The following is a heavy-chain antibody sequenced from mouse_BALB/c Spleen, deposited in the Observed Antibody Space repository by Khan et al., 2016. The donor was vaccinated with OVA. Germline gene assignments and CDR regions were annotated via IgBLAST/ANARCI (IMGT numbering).Heavy chain of an antibody. V-gene: IGHV1-7*01. CDR1: GYTFTSYW. J-gene: IGHJ2*01. CDR2: INPSSGYT. CDR3: ARDRIDY. Sequence: VQLQESGAELAKPGASVKMSCKASGYTFTSYWMHWVKQRPGQGLEWIGYINPSSGYTDSNQNFKDKATLHDEKSSSTAAMQLSSLTSEDSAVYYCARDRIDYWGQGTTHTVST.